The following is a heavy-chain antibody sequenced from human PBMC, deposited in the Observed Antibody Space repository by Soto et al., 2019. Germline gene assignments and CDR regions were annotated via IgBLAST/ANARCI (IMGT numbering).Heavy chain of an antibody. CDR2: IFYDGYT. J-gene: IGHJ4*02. CDR3: ARLQTAVPHY. CDR1: GDSISGSPYY. V-gene: IGHV4-39*01. Sequence: QVQLQESGPGLVMPSETLSLTCTVSGDSISGSPYYWGWIRQPPGKRLEWIGSIFYDGYTAYTPSLKRRVTISVDTSKNQFSLKLTSVAAADTATYFCARLQTAVPHYWGQGILVTVSS. D-gene: IGHD6-13*01.